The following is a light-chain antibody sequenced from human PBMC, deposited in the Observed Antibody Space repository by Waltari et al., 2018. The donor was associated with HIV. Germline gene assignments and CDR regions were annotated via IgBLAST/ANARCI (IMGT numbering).Light chain of an antibody. CDR1: SSNIGSKS. CDR3: AAWDDSLDAWV. V-gene: IGLV1-44*01. J-gene: IGLJ3*02. CDR2: RDN. Sequence: QSVLTQPPSASGTPGKRVTISCSGSSSNIGSKSVNWFQQVPGTAPKLLMYRDNQRPSGVPDRFSGSKSGSSASLAISGLQSEDEADYYCAAWDDSLDAWVFGGGTRLTVL.